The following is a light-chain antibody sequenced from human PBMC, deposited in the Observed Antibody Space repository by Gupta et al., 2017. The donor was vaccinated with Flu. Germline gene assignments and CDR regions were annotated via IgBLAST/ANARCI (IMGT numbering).Light chain of an antibody. CDR2: AAS. CDR3: QQLNSYPLT. Sequence: GDRVTITCRASQDISSYLAWYQQKPEKAPKLLIYAASTLQGGVPSRFRGSGSGTEFTLTINSLQPEDFATYFCQQLNSYPLTFGQGTRLEIK. CDR1: QDISSY. J-gene: IGKJ5*01. V-gene: IGKV1-9*01.